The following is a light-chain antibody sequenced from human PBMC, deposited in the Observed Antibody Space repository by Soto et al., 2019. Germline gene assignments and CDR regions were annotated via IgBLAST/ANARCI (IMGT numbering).Light chain of an antibody. CDR3: QHHNSYSQT. CDR2: GAS. CDR1: QSIRYY. V-gene: IGKV1-5*01. Sequence: DIQLTQSPPTLSASVGDRVTITCRASQSIRYYLAWYQQMPGKAPKLLIYGASSLQSGVPSRFNGSGSGTEFTLTISSLQPDDFATYFCQHHNSYSQTFGQGTKV. J-gene: IGKJ1*01.